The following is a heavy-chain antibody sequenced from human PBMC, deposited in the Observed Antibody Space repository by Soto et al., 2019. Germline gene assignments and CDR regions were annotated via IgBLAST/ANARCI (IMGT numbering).Heavy chain of an antibody. D-gene: IGHD6-13*01. CDR1: GFTFSNYA. V-gene: IGHV3-23*01. CDR2: SSGRGGST. Sequence: EVQLLESGGGLVQPGGSLRLSCAASGFTFSNYAVNWVRQAPGKGLEWVSTSSGRGGSTYYADSVKGRFPISRDNSKNTLYLQLNSLRAEDTAVYYCAQDQGRRWYAIDYWGQGPLVTVSS. CDR3: AQDQGRRWYAIDY. J-gene: IGHJ4*02.